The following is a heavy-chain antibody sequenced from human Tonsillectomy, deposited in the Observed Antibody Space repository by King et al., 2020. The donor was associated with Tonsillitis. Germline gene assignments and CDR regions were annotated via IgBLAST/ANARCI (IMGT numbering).Heavy chain of an antibody. CDR1: GFTFTDYY. Sequence: VQLVESGGGLVKPGGSLRLSCAASGFTFTDYYMNLVRQAPGKGLEWVSYISSSSTRNTNYADSVKGRFTISRDNAKNSLYLQMNSLRAEDTGVYYCARDSSPRGDDSSGHFYVPDSFDFWGQGTMVTVSS. CDR3: ARDSSPRGDDSSGHFYVPDSFDF. J-gene: IGHJ3*01. D-gene: IGHD3-22*01. CDR2: ISSSSTRNT. V-gene: IGHV3-11*05.